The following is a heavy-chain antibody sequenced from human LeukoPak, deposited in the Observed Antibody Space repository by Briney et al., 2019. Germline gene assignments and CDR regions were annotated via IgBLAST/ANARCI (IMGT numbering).Heavy chain of an antibody. CDR1: GYTFTSYY. CDR2: INPSGGST. J-gene: IGHJ4*02. Sequence: GASVKVSCKASGYTFTSYYMHWVRQAPGQGLEWMGIINPSGGSTSYAQKFQGRVTMTRDTSTSTVYMELSSLRSEDTAVYYCARDQRDQWLDPRPLGYWGQGTLVTVSS. D-gene: IGHD6-19*01. V-gene: IGHV1-46*01. CDR3: ARDQRDQWLDPRPLGY.